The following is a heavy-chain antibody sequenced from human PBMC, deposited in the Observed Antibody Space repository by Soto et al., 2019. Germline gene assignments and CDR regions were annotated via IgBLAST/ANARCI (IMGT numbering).Heavy chain of an antibody. D-gene: IGHD1-1*01. CDR1: GFTFSTSG. CDR3: STESGTGPHD. Sequence: QVQLVESGGGVVQPGRSLRLSCAASGFTFSTSGMHWVRQAPGKGLEWVAIISFDGTNKYYADFVKGRFTISRDNSKNTLYLQVNSLRAEDTAVYYCSTESGTGPHDWGPGTLVTVSS. CDR2: ISFDGTNK. V-gene: IGHV3-30*03. J-gene: IGHJ1*01.